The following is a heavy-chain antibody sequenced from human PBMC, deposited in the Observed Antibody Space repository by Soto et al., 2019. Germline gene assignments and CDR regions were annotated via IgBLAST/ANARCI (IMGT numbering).Heavy chain of an antibody. J-gene: IGHJ6*02. CDR2: ISYDGSNK. CDR3: ARDDFAGAHYYYYYGMDV. V-gene: IGHV3-30-3*01. D-gene: IGHD3-16*01. CDR1: GFTFSSYA. Sequence: GGSLRLSCAASGFTFSSYAMHWVRQAPGKGLEWVAVISYDGSNKYYADSVKGRFTISRDNSKNTLYLQMNSLRAEDTAVYYCARDDFAGAHYYYYYGMDVWGQGTTVTVSS.